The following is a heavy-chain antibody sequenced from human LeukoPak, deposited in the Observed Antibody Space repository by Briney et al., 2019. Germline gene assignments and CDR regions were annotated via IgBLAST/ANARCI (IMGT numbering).Heavy chain of an antibody. J-gene: IGHJ4*02. Sequence: GASLKVSCTASGYTFTSYAISWVRQAPGQGLEWVGGISAYAGNTNYAQELPGSVTITTDPSTSTAYMELRSLCSGDTSVYYGERDVDGSGSYYGSGAVDYWGQGTLVTAPS. CDR3: ERDVDGSGSYYGSGAVDY. D-gene: IGHD3-10*01. CDR2: ISAYAGNT. CDR1: GYTFTSYA. V-gene: IGHV1-18*01.